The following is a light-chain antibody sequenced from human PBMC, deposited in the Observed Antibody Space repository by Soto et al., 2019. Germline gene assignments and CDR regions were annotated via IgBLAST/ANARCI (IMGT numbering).Light chain of an antibody. Sequence: EIVMTQSPATLSVSPGERATLSCRASQSVSSNLAWYQQKPGQAPRLLIYGASTRATGIPARFSGSGSGTEYSLTISSLQSEDCAVYYCQQRSNWLLTFGGGTKVEIK. J-gene: IGKJ4*02. CDR3: QQRSNWLLT. CDR2: GAS. CDR1: QSVSSN. V-gene: IGKV3-15*01.